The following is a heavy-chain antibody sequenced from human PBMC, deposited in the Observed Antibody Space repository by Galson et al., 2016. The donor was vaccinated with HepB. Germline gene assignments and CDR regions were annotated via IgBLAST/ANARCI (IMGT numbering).Heavy chain of an antibody. CDR3: AGGTVTRGTFDF. CDR1: GFTVITYS. D-gene: IGHD4-11*01. CDR2: ISYDGSHK. V-gene: IGHV3-30*04. J-gene: IGHJ4*02. Sequence: SLRLSCAASGFTVITYSMHWVRQAPGKGLEWVAVISYDGSHKYYADSVKGRFTVSRDNSKNTLYLQLNSLRAEDTAIYYCAGGTVTRGTFDFWGQGTLVTVSS.